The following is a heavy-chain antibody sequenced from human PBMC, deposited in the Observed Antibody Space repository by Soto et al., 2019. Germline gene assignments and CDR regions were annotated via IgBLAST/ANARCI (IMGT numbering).Heavy chain of an antibody. CDR1: GYTFTGYY. CDR2: INPNSGGT. CDR3: ATGAQTYYDILTGYYNGRIFDY. D-gene: IGHD3-9*01. V-gene: IGHV1-2*02. J-gene: IGHJ4*02. Sequence: ASVKVSCKASGYTFTGYYMHWVRQAPGQGLEWMGWINPNSGGTIYAQKFQGRVTMTEDTSTDTAYMELSSLRSEDTAVYYCATGAQTYYDILTGYYNGRIFDYWGQGTLVTVSS.